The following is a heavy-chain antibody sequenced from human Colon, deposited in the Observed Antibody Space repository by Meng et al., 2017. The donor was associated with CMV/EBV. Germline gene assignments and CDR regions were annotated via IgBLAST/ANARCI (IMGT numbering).Heavy chain of an antibody. D-gene: IGHD3-3*02. CDR1: GYTFATYD. Sequence: ASVKVSCKASGYTFATYDINWVRQAPGQGLEWMGWMNPKSGKTGYAQRFQGRVAMTSNISVNTAYMELSTLRSEDTAVFYCTRGPFRYWGQGTLVTVSS. CDR2: MNPKSGKT. CDR3: TRGPFRY. V-gene: IGHV1-8*02. J-gene: IGHJ4*02.